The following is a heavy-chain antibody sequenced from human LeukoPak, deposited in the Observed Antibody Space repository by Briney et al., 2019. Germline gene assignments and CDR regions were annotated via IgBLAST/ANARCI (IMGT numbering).Heavy chain of an antibody. CDR1: GYTFTGYY. Sequence: ASVRVSCKASGYTFTGYYMHWVRQAPGQGLEWMGWIDPNSGGTNYAQKFQGRVTMTRDTSISTAYMVLNRLRSDDTAVYYCARDQRYSSGNYYYYYMDVWGKGTTVTISS. J-gene: IGHJ6*03. CDR2: IDPNSGGT. CDR3: ARDQRYSSGNYYYYYMDV. V-gene: IGHV1-2*02. D-gene: IGHD6-19*01.